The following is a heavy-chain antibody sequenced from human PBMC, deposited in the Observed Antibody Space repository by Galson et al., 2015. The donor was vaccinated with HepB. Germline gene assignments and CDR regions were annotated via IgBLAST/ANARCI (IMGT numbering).Heavy chain of an antibody. Sequence: SLRLSCAASGFTFSDYYMSWIRQAPGKGLEWVSYISSSGSTIYYADSVKGRFTISRDNAKNSLYLQMNSLRAEDTAVYYCARGRRQQLAPGTFYYYYMDVWGKGTTVTVSS. CDR2: ISSSGSTI. CDR3: ARGRRQQLAPGTFYYYYMDV. J-gene: IGHJ6*03. D-gene: IGHD6-13*01. CDR1: GFTFSDYY. V-gene: IGHV3-11*01.